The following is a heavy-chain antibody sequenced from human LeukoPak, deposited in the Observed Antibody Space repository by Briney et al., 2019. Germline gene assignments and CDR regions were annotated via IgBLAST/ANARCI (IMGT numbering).Heavy chain of an antibody. V-gene: IGHV4-59*01. Sequence: SETLSLTCTVSGGSITSYYWSWIRQPPGKGLEWIGYIYYSGSTYYNPSLRSRVTISVDTSKNQFSLKLSSVTAADTAVYYCARSSEGRYYYDSSGFSYYYYYMDVWGKGTTVTISS. D-gene: IGHD3-22*01. J-gene: IGHJ6*03. CDR1: GGSITSYY. CDR2: IYYSGST. CDR3: ARSSEGRYYYDSSGFSYYYYYMDV.